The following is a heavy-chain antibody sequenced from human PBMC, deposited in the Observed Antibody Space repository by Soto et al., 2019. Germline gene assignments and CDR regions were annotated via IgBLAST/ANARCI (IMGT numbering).Heavy chain of an antibody. V-gene: IGHV1-69*13. Sequence: SVKVSCKASGGTFSSYAISWVRQGPGQGLEWMGGIIPIFGTANYAQKFQGRVTITADESTSTAYMELSSLRSETQAGVWWVGGDDPNFWKSNYAPEFQGKGKIAPGQSKGTVYLEAERLRSEDTAVYYCARERGYCSGGSCYFDHWGQGTLVTVSS. CDR3: VGGDDPNFWKSNYAPEFQGKGKIAPGQSKGTVYLEAERLRSEDTAVYYCARERGYCSGGSCYFDH. CDR2: IIPIFGTA. D-gene: IGHD3-3*01. J-gene: IGHJ4*02. CDR1: GGTFSSYA.